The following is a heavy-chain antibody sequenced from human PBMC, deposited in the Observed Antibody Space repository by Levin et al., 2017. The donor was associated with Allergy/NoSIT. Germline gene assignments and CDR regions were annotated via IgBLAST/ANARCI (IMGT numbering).Heavy chain of an antibody. CDR3: ARVCGGDCYSGY. CDR1: GGSFSGYY. V-gene: IGHV4-34*01. D-gene: IGHD2-21*02. CDR2: INHSGST. J-gene: IGHJ4*02. Sequence: SCAVYGGSFSGYYWSWIRQPPGKGLEWIGEINHSGSTNYNPSLKSRVTISVDTSKNQFSLKLSSVTAADTAVYYCARVCGGDCYSGYWGQGTLVTVSS.